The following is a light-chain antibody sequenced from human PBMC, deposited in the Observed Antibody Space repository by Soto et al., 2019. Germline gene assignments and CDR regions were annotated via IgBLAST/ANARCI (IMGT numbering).Light chain of an antibody. Sequence: AIRMTQSPSSFSASTGDRVTITCRASQGIYSYLAWYQQKPGKAPKLLIYAASTLQSGVPSRFSGSASGTDFTLTISCLQSEDFATYYCQQYYSYPLTFGGGTKVEIK. CDR2: AAS. V-gene: IGKV1-8*01. CDR1: QGIYSY. CDR3: QQYYSYPLT. J-gene: IGKJ4*01.